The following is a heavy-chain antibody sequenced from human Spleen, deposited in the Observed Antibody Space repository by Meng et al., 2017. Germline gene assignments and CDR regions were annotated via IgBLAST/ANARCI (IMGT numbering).Heavy chain of an antibody. CDR3: AKVLRAHSGNTRRWLYFDY. CDR2: IYYDGRDK. J-gene: IGHJ4*02. CDR1: GFTFSTYG. V-gene: IGHV3-33*06. D-gene: IGHD1-26*01. Sequence: GGSLRLSCAASGFTFSTYGMHWVRQAPGKGLEWVALIYYDGRDKYFADSVKGRFTISRDNSKNTLYLQMNSLRAEDTAVYYCAKVLRAHSGNTRRWLYFDYWGQGTLVTVSS.